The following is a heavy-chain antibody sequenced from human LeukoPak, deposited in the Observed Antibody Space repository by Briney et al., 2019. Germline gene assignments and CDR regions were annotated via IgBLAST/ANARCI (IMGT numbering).Heavy chain of an antibody. D-gene: IGHD6-19*01. V-gene: IGHV3-9*01. J-gene: IGHJ3*02. CDR3: AKDIGFGQWLVLGAFDI. CDR2: ISWNSGSI. Sequence: GGSLRLSCAASGFTFDDYAMHWVRQAPGKGLEWVSGISWNSGSIGYADSVKGRFTISRDNAKNSLYLQMNSLRAEDTALYYCAKDIGFGQWLVLGAFDIWGQGTMVTVSS. CDR1: GFTFDDYA.